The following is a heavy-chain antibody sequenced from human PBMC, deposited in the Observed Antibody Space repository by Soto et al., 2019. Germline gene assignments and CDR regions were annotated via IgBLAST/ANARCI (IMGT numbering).Heavy chain of an antibody. CDR2: IYDTGSP. D-gene: IGHD1-26*01. J-gene: IGHJ4*02. CDR3: ARGVGSSPPRY. V-gene: IGHV4-59*02. Sequence: SETLSLTCTISGGSVSVYYWSWIRQPPGQALEWIGYIYDTGSPYYNPALRSRVSISADTSKNQISLKLTSATAADTAVYYCARGVGSSPPRYWGRGTLVTVSS. CDR1: GGSVSVYY.